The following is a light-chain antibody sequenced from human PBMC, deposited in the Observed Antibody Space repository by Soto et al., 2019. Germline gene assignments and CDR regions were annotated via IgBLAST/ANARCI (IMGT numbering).Light chain of an antibody. Sequence: QSVLTQPPSASGSPGQSVTISCTGTSSDVGTYKYVSWYQQDPGKAPKLMVYEVTKRPSGVPDRFSGSKSANTASLTISGLQAEDEADYYCSSYAGNFWVFGGGTKLTVL. V-gene: IGLV2-8*01. CDR1: SSDVGTYKY. CDR3: SSYAGNFWV. J-gene: IGLJ3*02. CDR2: EVT.